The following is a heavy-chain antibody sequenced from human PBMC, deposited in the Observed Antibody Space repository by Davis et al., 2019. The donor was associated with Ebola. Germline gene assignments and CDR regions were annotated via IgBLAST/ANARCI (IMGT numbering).Heavy chain of an antibody. CDR3: TRDLKQPRPAYYYGMDV. V-gene: IGHV3-30*03. J-gene: IGHJ6*02. D-gene: IGHD6-6*01. CDR2: ISYDGSNK. Sequence: GGSLRLSCAASGFSFSSYGMHWVRQAPGKGLEWVAFISYDGSNKNYADSVKGRFTISRDDSKSIAYLQINSLKTEDTAVYYCTRDLKQPRPAYYYGMDVWGQGTMITVSS. CDR1: GFSFSSYG.